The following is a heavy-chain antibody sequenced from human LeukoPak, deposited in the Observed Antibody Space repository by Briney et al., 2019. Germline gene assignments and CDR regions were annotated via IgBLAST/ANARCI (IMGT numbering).Heavy chain of an antibody. V-gene: IGHV5-51*01. Sequence: GESLKISCKGSGYSFTNYWIGWVRQMPGKGLEWMGIIYPGDSDTRYSPSFQGQVTISADKSITTAYLQWSSLKASDTAMYYCARRFCSSPGCTRPFDYWGQGTLVTVSS. CDR3: ARRFCSSPGCTRPFDY. CDR1: GYSFTNYW. J-gene: IGHJ4*02. CDR2: IYPGDSDT. D-gene: IGHD2-2*01.